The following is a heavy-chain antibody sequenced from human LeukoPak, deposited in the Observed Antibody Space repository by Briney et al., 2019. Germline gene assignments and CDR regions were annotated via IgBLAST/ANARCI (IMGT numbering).Heavy chain of an antibody. V-gene: IGHV4-39*07. J-gene: IGHJ4*02. Sequence: SETLSLTCTVSGGSISSSSYYWGWIRQPPGKGLEWIGSIYYSGSTYYNPSLKSRVTISVDTSKNQFSLKLSSVTAADTAVYYCARESRVAAAGRWGQGTLVTVSS. CDR2: IYYSGST. D-gene: IGHD6-13*01. CDR3: ARESRVAAAGR. CDR1: GGSISSSSYY.